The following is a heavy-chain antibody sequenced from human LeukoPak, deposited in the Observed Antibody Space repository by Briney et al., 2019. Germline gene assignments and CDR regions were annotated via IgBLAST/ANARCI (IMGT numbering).Heavy chain of an antibody. CDR1: GGSINNYY. J-gene: IGHJ4*02. D-gene: IGHD3-10*01. CDR2: IQYGGRT. CDR3: ARDSFGDFDH. Sequence: SETLSLTCIVSGGSINNYYWSWIRQPPGKGLEWIGYIQYGGRTYYSPSLKSRVTISMDLSKIQFSLKMSSVTAADTAVYYCARDSFGDFDHWGQGILVTVPS. V-gene: IGHV4-59*01.